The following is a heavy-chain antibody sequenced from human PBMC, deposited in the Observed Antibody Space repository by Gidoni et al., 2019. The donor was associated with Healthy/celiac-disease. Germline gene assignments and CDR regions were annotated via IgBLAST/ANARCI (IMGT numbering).Heavy chain of an antibody. CDR2: ISSSSSYI. D-gene: IGHD4-17*01. V-gene: IGHV3-21*01. Sequence: EVQLVESGGGLVKPGGSLRLSCAASGFTFSRYSMNWVRQAPGKGLEWVSSISSSSSYIYYADSVKGRFTISRDNAKNSLYLQMNSLRAEDTAVYYCARGLRGDDYGGHFDYWGQGTLVTVSS. CDR3: ARGLRGDDYGGHFDY. CDR1: GFTFSRYS. J-gene: IGHJ4*02.